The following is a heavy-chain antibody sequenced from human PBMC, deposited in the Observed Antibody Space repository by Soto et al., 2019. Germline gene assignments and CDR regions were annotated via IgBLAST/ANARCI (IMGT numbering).Heavy chain of an antibody. CDR3: AREPGGELMVYGGVQTDYYGMDV. D-gene: IGHD2-8*01. CDR1: GGTFSSYA. CDR2: IIPIFGTA. Sequence: QVQLVQSGAEVKKPGSSVKVSCKASGGTFSSYAISWVRQAPGHGLEWMGGIIPIFGTANYAQKFQGRVTSTADETTRTAYMEMSSLRSEDTAVYYCAREPGGELMVYGGVQTDYYGMDVWGQGTTVTVSS. J-gene: IGHJ6*02. V-gene: IGHV1-69*12.